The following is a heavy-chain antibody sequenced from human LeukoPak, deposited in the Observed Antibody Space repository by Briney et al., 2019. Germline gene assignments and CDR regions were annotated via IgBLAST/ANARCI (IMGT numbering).Heavy chain of an antibody. CDR3: AKTIPYWYLDL. D-gene: IGHD5-24*01. Sequence: PGGSLRLSCAASGFTFSTYVMNWVRQAPGKGLEWVSAISRSGGSTYADSVKGRFTISRDNSKNTLYLQMNSLRAEDTAIYYCAKTIPYWYLDLWGRGTLVTVSS. J-gene: IGHJ2*01. CDR2: ISRSGGST. V-gene: IGHV3-23*01. CDR1: GFTFSTYV.